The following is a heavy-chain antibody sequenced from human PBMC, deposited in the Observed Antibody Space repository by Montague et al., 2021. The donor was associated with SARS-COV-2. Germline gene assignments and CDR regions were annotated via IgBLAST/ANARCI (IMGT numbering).Heavy chain of an antibody. CDR3: TRHVHMTWPGPSPGFDY. D-gene: IGHD1-1*01. Sequence: SETLSLTCTVSGDSISTSSYNWGWLRQPQGKGLEWIGSVHYSGRSYYNPSLKSRVTLYVDTSKNQLSLKLSSATAADTAVYYCTRHVHMTWPGPSPGFDYWGQGTMVTVSS. CDR1: GDSISTSSYN. V-gene: IGHV4-39*01. CDR2: VHYSGRS. J-gene: IGHJ4*02.